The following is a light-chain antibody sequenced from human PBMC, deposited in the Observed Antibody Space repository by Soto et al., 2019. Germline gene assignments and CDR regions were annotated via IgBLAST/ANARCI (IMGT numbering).Light chain of an antibody. CDR2: GTS. CDR1: QSVTSTF. V-gene: IGKV3-20*01. CDR3: QQYGSSPYT. J-gene: IGKJ2*01. Sequence: EIVLTQSPGTLSLSPGERATLSGRASQSVTSTFLAWFQQRPGQAPRLLIYGTSSRATGTPPRFSGSGSGTDFTLTISRLEPEDFAVYYCQQYGSSPYTFGQGTKLEI.